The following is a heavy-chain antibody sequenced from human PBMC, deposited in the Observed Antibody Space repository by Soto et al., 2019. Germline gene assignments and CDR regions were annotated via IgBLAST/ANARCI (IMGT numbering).Heavy chain of an antibody. CDR2: IYYSEST. D-gene: IGHD2-15*01. J-gene: IGHJ4*02. CDR1: SGAIRSYY. CDR3: ARACRYCSGGSCYMYYFDY. V-gene: IGHV4-59*01. Sequence: LSLTCTDSSGAIRSYYGSWIRQPPRKGLEWIGYIYYSESTNYSPSLKSRVTISVDTSKNQVSLKLSSVTAADTAVYYCARACRYCSGGSCYMYYFDYWGQGTLVTVSS.